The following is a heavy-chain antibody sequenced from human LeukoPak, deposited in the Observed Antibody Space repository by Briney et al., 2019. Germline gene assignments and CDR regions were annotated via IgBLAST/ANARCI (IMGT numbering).Heavy chain of an antibody. CDR3: ARGAYYDFWSGYYNGYYFDY. J-gene: IGHJ4*02. Sequence: SETLSLTCTVSGGSISSYYWSWIRQPPGKGLEWIGEINHSGSTNYNPSLKSRVTISVDTSKNQFSLKLSSVTAADTAVYYCARGAYYDFWSGYYNGYYFDYWGQGTLVTVSS. CDR1: GGSISSYY. V-gene: IGHV4-34*01. D-gene: IGHD3-3*01. CDR2: INHSGST.